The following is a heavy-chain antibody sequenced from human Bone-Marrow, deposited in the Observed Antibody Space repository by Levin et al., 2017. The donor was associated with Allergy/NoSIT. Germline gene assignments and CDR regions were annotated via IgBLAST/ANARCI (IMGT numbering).Heavy chain of an antibody. CDR3: GRRSLSCGGSCHFDY. CDR1: GFTFSNFV. CDR2: LTGSGSST. Sequence: LTCAASGFTFSNFVMNWVRQAPGKGLEWVSSLTGSGSSTYYADSVKGRFTISRDNSKNTLYLQMNSLSAEDPAVSYCGRRSLSCGGSCHFDYWGQGTLVTVSS. J-gene: IGHJ4*02. D-gene: IGHD2-15*01. V-gene: IGHV3-23*01.